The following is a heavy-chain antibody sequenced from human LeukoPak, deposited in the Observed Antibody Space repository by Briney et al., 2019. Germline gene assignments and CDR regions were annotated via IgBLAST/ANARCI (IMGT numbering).Heavy chain of an antibody. CDR1: GFSFSSYW. CDR2: IYSSGST. V-gene: IGHV4-39*07. J-gene: IGHJ6*03. D-gene: IGHD5-18*01. Sequence: GPLRLSCAASGFSFSSYWMSWVRQAPGKGLEWIGSIYSSGSTYYNPSLKSRATISVDTSKNQFSLKLSSVTAADTAVYYCARGAVQLSQQRYYYMDVWGKGTTVTISS. CDR3: ARGAVQLSQQRYYYMDV.